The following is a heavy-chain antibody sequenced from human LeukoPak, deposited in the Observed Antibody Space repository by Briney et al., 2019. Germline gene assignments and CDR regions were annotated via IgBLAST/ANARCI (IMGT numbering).Heavy chain of an antibody. Sequence: EASVMVSCKASGYTFTSYGISWVRQAPGQGLEWMGRIIPILGIANYAQKFQGRVTITADKSTSTAYMELSSLRSEDTAVYYCARGWGYNYFDYWGQGTLVTVSS. D-gene: IGHD5-24*01. CDR2: IIPILGIA. V-gene: IGHV1-69*04. J-gene: IGHJ4*02. CDR1: GYTFTSYG. CDR3: ARGWGYNYFDY.